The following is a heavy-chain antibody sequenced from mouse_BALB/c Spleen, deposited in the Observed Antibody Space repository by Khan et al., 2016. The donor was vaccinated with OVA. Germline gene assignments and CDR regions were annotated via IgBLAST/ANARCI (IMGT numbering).Heavy chain of an antibody. CDR3: SRKDYYDYDPFPY. Sequence: EVQLQESGPGLVKPSQSLSLTCTVTGYSITSEFAWNWIRQFPGNKLEWMGYINYSGNTRFNPSLKSRTSITRYTSKNQFFLQLNSVTTEDTATYYCSRKDYYDYDPFPYWGQGTLVTGSA. V-gene: IGHV3-2*02. D-gene: IGHD2-4*01. CDR1: GYSITSEFA. CDR2: INYSGNT. J-gene: IGHJ3*01.